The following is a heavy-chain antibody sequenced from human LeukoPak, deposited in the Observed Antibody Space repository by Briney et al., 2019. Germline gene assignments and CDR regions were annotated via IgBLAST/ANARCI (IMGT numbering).Heavy chain of an antibody. Sequence: VASVTVSCTASGYTFTSYAMHWVRQAPGQRLEWMGWINAGNGNTKYSQKFQGRVTITRDTSASTAYMELSSLRSEDTAVYYCARVPRPTGYYYGSGSYNNWFDPWGQGTLVTVSS. CDR1: GYTFTSYA. CDR2: INAGNGNT. D-gene: IGHD3-10*01. V-gene: IGHV1-3*01. CDR3: ARVPRPTGYYYGSGSYNNWFDP. J-gene: IGHJ5*02.